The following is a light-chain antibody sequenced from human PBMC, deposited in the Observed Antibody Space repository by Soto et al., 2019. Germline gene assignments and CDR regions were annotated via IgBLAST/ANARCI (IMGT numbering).Light chain of an antibody. Sequence: QSVLTQPASVSGSPGQSITISCTGTSSDVGGYNFVSWYQQHPGKAPKLIIYDVSNRPSGVSIRFSGSKSGNTASLTVSGLQAEDEADYFCTSFTPSSALVLFGGGTKVTVL. CDR3: TSFTPSSALVL. J-gene: IGLJ2*01. CDR2: DVS. V-gene: IGLV2-14*03. CDR1: SSDVGGYNF.